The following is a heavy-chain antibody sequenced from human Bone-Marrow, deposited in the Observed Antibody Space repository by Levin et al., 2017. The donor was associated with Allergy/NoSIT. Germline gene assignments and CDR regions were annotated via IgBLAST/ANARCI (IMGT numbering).Heavy chain of an antibody. CDR3: ARGHYDSGGYHPGDY. Sequence: ASVKVSCKASGYNFINSDINWVRQTTGQGLEWVGWINPNSGATSHTEKFQDRVTITRDISINTVYLELSSLESDDTAVYYCARGHYDSGGYHPGDYWGQGTLVSVSS. CDR2: INPNSGAT. V-gene: IGHV1-8*01. J-gene: IGHJ4*02. D-gene: IGHD3-22*01. CDR1: GYNFINSD.